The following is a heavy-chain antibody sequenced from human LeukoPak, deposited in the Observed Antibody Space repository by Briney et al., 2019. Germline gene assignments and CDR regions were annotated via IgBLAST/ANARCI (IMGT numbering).Heavy chain of an antibody. Sequence: ASVKVSCKASGYTFTSYGISWVRQAPGQGLEWMGWISAYNGNTNYAQKLQGRATMTTDTSTSTAYMELRSLRSDDTAVYYCARVGDIVVVTAHLIDYWGQGTLVTVSS. D-gene: IGHD2-21*02. CDR3: ARVGDIVVVTAHLIDY. CDR1: GYTFTSYG. J-gene: IGHJ4*02. V-gene: IGHV1-18*01. CDR2: ISAYNGNT.